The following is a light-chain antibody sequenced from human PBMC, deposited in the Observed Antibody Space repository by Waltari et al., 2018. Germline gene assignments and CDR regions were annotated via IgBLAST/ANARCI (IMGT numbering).Light chain of an antibody. J-gene: IGLJ3*02. Sequence: QSVLTQPPSVSGAPGQRVPIPSHGHGPNIGAGHPVHWYQQIPRAAPKLLIYGSTSRPLGVPDRFFGSTSGTSASLAITGLQAEDEADYYCQSYDTSLSVVFGGGTKLTVL. CDR1: GPNIGAGHP. CDR3: QSYDTSLSVV. V-gene: IGLV1-40*01. CDR2: GST.